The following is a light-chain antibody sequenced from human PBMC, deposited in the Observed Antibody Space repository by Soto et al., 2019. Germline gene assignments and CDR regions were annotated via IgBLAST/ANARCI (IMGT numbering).Light chain of an antibody. CDR3: QQYNNWPPYT. J-gene: IGKJ2*01. CDR2: GAS. CDR1: QSVSSN. V-gene: IGKV3-15*01. Sequence: EIVMTQSPATLSVSPGARAPLSCRASQSVSSNLARYQQKPVQAPRVLIYGASTRTTGIPARFSGSGSGTEFTLTISSLQSEDFAVYYCQQYNNWPPYTFGQGTKLEIK.